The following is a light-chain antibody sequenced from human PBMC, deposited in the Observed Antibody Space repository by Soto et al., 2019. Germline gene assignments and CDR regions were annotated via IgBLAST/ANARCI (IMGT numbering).Light chain of an antibody. CDR3: QQYDSYPYT. J-gene: IGKJ2*01. V-gene: IGKV3-20*01. CDR2: GAS. Sequence: EIWLTQFPGTLSLSPGERATLSCTASQSFNSNYLAWYQQKPGQAPRLLIYGASTRATGIPDRFSGSGSGTEFTLTISSLQPGDFATYYCQQYDSYPYTFGQGTKVDIK. CDR1: QSFNSNY.